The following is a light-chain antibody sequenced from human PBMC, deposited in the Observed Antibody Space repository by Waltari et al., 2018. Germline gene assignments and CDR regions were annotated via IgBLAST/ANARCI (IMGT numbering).Light chain of an antibody. V-gene: IGKV1-12*01. CDR1: QGISSW. CDR3: QQGYNTPYS. Sequence: DIQMTQSPSSLSASVGDKVTITCRASQGISSWLAWYQQKPGKAPKLLIYAASSLQSGVPSRCSGSGSGTDYTLTISSLQSEDFATYYCQQGYNTPYSFGQGTKVEIK. J-gene: IGKJ2*03. CDR2: AAS.